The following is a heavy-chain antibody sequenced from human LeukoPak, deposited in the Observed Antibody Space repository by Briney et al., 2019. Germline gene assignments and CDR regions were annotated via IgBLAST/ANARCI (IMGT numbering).Heavy chain of an antibody. CDR2: INAGNGNT. V-gene: IGHV1-3*01. CDR1: GYTFTSYA. CDR3: ARDYLVGATTDY. J-gene: IGHJ4*02. Sequence: ASVKVSCKASGYTFTSYAMHWVRQAPGQRLEWMGWINAGNGNTKYSQKFQGRVTITRDTSASTAYMELSSLRSEDTAVYYCARDYLVGATTDYWGQGTLVTVSS. D-gene: IGHD1-26*01.